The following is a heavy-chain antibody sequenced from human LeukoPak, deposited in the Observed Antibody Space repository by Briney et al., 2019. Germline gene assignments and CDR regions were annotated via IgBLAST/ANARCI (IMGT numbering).Heavy chain of an antibody. J-gene: IGHJ6*02. CDR3: ARLGGVAVASETYYYYGMDV. Sequence: SETLSLTCTVSGGSISSYYWSWIRQPPGKGLEWIGYIYYSGSTNYNPSLKSRVTISVDTSKNQFSLKLSSVTAADTAVYYGARLGGVAVASETYYYYGMDVWGQGTTVTVSS. D-gene: IGHD6-19*01. CDR2: IYYSGST. CDR1: GGSISSYY. V-gene: IGHV4-59*08.